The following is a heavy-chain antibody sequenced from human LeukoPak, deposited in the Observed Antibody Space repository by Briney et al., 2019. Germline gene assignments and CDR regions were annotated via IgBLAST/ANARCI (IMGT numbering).Heavy chain of an antibody. D-gene: IGHD1-7*01. CDR1: GGSISSITCY. J-gene: IGHJ4*02. V-gene: IGHV4-39*07. CDR3: ARLFGNYQNYFDY. CDR2: MYYRGNT. Sequence: SETLSLTCTVSGGSISSITCYWGWIRQPPGKGLEWVGHMYYRGNTFYNPSLKSRVTISVDTSKNQFSLKLRSVTDADTAVYYCARLFGNYQNYFDYWGQGTLVTVSS.